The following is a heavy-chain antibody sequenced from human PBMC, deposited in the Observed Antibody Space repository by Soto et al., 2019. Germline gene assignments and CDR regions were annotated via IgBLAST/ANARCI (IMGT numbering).Heavy chain of an antibody. Sequence: QVQLVESGGGVVQPGRSLRLSCAASGFTFSSSGMHWVRQAPGKGLEWVSVIWYDGSNKYYADSVKGRFTISRDNSKNTLYLQMNSLRAEDAAVDYCARDNGTYYYDSGKICDYWGQGTLVTVSS. D-gene: IGHD3-22*01. V-gene: IGHV3-33*01. J-gene: IGHJ4*02. CDR2: IWYDGSNK. CDR3: ARDNGTYYYDSGKICDY. CDR1: GFTFSSSG.